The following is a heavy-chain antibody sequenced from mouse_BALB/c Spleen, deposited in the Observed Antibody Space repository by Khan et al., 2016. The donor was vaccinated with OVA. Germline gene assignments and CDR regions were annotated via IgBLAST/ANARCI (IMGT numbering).Heavy chain of an antibody. V-gene: IGHV2-6-7*01. CDR2: IWGDGST. CDR3: ASAYYGNYREAMDY. J-gene: IGHJ4*01. D-gene: IGHD2-10*01. CDR1: GFSLTGYG. Sequence: QMQLEESGPGLVAPSQSLSITCTVSGFSLTGYGVNWVRQPPGKGLEWLGMIWGDGSTDYNSALKSRLNLSKDNSKSQVFLKMNSLQTDDTARYYCASAYYGNYREAMDYWGHGTSVTVSS.